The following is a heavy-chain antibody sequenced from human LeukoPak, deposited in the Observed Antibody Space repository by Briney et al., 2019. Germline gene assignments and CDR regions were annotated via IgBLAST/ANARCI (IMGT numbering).Heavy chain of an antibody. J-gene: IGHJ4*02. CDR1: GYTFTGYY. CDR3: ARGNSHMITFGGVINY. D-gene: IGHD3-16*01. Sequence: ASVKVSCKASGYTFTGYYMHWVRQAPGQGLEWMVRINPNSGGTSYAQKFQGRVTMTRDTSISTAYMELSRLRSDDTAVYYCARGNSHMITFGGVINYWGQGTLVTVSS. V-gene: IGHV1-2*06. CDR2: INPNSGGT.